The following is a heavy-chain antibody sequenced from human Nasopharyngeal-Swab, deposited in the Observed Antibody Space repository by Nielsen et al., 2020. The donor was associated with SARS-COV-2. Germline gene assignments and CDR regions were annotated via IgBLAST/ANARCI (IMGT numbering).Heavy chain of an antibody. V-gene: IGHV3-23*01. J-gene: IGHJ4*02. CDR3: AKVAGSCGSSNCPGDY. D-gene: IGHD6-19*01. Sequence: WIRQPPGKGLEWVSTITAGGVTTYYADSVKGRFTISRDNSKNTLYLEMNSLRAEDTAVYYCAKVAGSCGSSNCPGDYWGQGTLVTVSS. CDR2: ITAGGVTT.